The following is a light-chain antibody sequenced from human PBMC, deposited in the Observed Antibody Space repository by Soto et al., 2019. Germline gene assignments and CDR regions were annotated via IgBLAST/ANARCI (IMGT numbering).Light chain of an antibody. CDR1: HNIERW. Sequence: IQMTQSPSTLSASVGDRVTITCRASHNIERWMAWYQQKPGKAPSLLIFDASTLHSGVPSRFSGSGSGTDFTLTISSLQPDDFATYYSQQFAISTTFGKGTKVDIK. CDR3: QQFAISTT. J-gene: IGKJ1*01. CDR2: DAS. V-gene: IGKV1-5*01.